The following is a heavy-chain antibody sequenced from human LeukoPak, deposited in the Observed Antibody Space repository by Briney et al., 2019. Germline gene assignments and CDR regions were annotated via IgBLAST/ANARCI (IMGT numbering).Heavy chain of an antibody. CDR2: IYHGGST. J-gene: IGHJ4*02. CDR1: GDSINSDDYR. V-gene: IGHV4-39*01. D-gene: IGHD6-13*01. CDR3: ARQVGRSSWYGGDY. Sequence: TSETLSLTCTVSGDSINSDDYRWDWIRQPPGKGLEWIGSIYHGGSTYYNPSLKSRVTISVDTSKNQFSLKLSSVTAADTAVYYCARQVGRSSWYGGDYWGQGTLVTVSS.